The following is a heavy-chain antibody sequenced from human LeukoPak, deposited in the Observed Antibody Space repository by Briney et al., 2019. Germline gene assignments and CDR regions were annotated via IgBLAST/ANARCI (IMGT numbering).Heavy chain of an antibody. Sequence: ASVKVSCKASGYTFTSYGISWVRQAPGQGLEWMGWISAYNGNTNYAQKLQGRVTMTTDTSTSTAYMELRSLRPDDTAVYYCARNSISSSWYRDYYYGMDVWGQGTTVTVSS. D-gene: IGHD6-13*01. V-gene: IGHV1-18*01. CDR1: GYTFTSYG. J-gene: IGHJ6*02. CDR2: ISAYNGNT. CDR3: ARNSISSSWYRDYYYGMDV.